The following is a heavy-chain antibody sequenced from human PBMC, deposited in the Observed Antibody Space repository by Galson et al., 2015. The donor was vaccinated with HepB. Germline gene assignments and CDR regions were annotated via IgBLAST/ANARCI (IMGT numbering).Heavy chain of an antibody. Sequence: SVKVSCKASGYTFTSYAMHWVRQAPGQRLEWMGWINAGNGNTKYSQKFQGRVTITRDTSASTAYMELSSLRSEDTAVYYCARGYSSGWYTPQNAFDIWGQGTMVTVSS. J-gene: IGHJ3*02. V-gene: IGHV1-3*01. CDR2: INAGNGNT. CDR3: ARGYSSGWYTPQNAFDI. D-gene: IGHD6-19*01. CDR1: GYTFTSYA.